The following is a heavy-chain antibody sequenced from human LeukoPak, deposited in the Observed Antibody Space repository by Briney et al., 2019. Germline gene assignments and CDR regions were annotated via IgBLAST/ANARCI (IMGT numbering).Heavy chain of an antibody. V-gene: IGHV4-39*01. J-gene: IGHJ4*02. D-gene: IGHD5-12*01. CDR1: GGSISSNSYY. CDR2: IYYSGST. Sequence: NTSETLSLTCTVSGGSISSNSYYWGWIRQPPGKGLEWIGSIYYSGSTYYNPSLKSRVTISVDTSKNQFSLKLSSVTAADTAVYYCARQGGYSGYDDYWGQGTLVTVSS. CDR3: ARQGGYSGYDDY.